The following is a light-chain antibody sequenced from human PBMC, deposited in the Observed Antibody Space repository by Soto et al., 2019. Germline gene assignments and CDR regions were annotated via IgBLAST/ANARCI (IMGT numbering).Light chain of an antibody. V-gene: IGKV3-20*01. CDR2: DAS. CDR3: HQYGTSPQT. CDR1: RTVSSAY. J-gene: IGKJ1*01. Sequence: VLTQSPGTLSLSPGDSATLSCRASRTVSSAYVAWYQQKPGQAPKLLTYDASRRASGTPDRFSGSGSGTDYTLTISRLEPEDFAVYYCHQYGTSPQTFGQGTKVDI.